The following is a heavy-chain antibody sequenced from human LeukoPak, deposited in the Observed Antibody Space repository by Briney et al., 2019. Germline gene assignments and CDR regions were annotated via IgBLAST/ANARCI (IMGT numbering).Heavy chain of an antibody. D-gene: IGHD3-3*01. J-gene: IGHJ3*02. Sequence: SDTLSLTCTVPGVSISTCYWTWIRQPAGRGLEWIGRIYTSGSTNYNPSLERRVTMSVDTSKNQFSLKLSSVTAADTAVYYCARERGQLRGDAFDIWGQGTLVTVSS. V-gene: IGHV4-4*07. CDR1: GVSISTCY. CDR3: ARERGQLRGDAFDI. CDR2: IYTSGST.